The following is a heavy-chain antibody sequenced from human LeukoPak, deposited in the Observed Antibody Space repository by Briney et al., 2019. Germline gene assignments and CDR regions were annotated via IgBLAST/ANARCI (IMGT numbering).Heavy chain of an antibody. V-gene: IGHV3-11*01. CDR1: GFTFSDYY. Sequence: GGSLRLSCAASGFTFSDYYMSWIRQAPGEGLEWVSYLSNSGTSIYYADSVKGRFTISRDNAKNTLYLQMNSLRAEDTAVYYCARDQIYCSSTSCYGGAGWFDPWGQGILVTVSS. J-gene: IGHJ5*02. CDR3: ARDQIYCSSTSCYGGAGWFDP. CDR2: LSNSGTSI. D-gene: IGHD2-2*01.